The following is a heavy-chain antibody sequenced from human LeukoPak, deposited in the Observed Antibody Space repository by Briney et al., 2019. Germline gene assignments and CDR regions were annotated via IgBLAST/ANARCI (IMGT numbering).Heavy chain of an antibody. CDR3: AKDALRGDGWYFFDH. Sequence: SGGSLRLSCAASGFAFSKLAMGWVRQAPGKGLEWVSVISDSGDITYYADSVKGRFTISRDNSKHTLYLHMNSLRAEDTALYYCAKDALRGDGWYFFDHWGQGTLVTVSS. D-gene: IGHD6-19*01. V-gene: IGHV3-23*01. J-gene: IGHJ4*02. CDR2: ISDSGDIT. CDR1: GFAFSKLA.